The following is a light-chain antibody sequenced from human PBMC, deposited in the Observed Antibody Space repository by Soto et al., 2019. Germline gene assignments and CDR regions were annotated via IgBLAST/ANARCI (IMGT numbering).Light chain of an antibody. CDR1: SSNIGAGYD. J-gene: IGLJ2*01. V-gene: IGLV1-40*01. CDR3: QSYDNSHVV. CDR2: GNS. Sequence: QSVLTQPPSVSGAPGQRVTISCTGSSSNIGAGYDVHWYQQLPGTAPKLFIYGNSNRPSGVPDRFAGSKSGTSASLAITGLQAEDEADSYCQSYDNSHVVFGGGNKVTVL.